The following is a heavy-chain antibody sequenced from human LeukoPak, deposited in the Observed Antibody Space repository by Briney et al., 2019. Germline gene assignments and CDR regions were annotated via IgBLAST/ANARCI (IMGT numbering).Heavy chain of an antibody. CDR2: IHHSGTT. CDR3: ARGWSILRGGDWFDP. V-gene: IGHV4-38-2*02. J-gene: IGHJ5*02. D-gene: IGHD3-3*02. CDR1: GYSISSGDY. Sequence: SETLSLTCTVSGYSISSGDYWGWIRQPPGKGQEWIASIHHSGTTYYTPSLKSRVRISLDPSKNQLSLSLRSVTAADTAVSYCARGWSILRGGDWFDPWGQGTLVTVSS.